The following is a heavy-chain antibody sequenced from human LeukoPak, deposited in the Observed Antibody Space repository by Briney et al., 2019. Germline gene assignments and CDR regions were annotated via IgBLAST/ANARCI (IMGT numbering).Heavy chain of an antibody. CDR2: ISGSGSYT. CDR1: GFTVSDYS. CDR3: AREAGRVGSYFPYYFDY. Sequence: GGSLRLSCAASGFTVSDYSMAWVRQAPGKGLEWVSAISGSGSYTDYADSVKGRFTISRDNAKNSLYLQMNSLRAEDTAVYYCAREAGRVGSYFPYYFDYWGQGTLVTVSS. J-gene: IGHJ4*02. V-gene: IGHV3-11*06. D-gene: IGHD3-10*01.